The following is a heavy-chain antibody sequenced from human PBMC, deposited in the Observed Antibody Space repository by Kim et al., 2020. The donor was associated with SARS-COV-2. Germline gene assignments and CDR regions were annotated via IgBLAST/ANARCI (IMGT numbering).Heavy chain of an antibody. CDR3: ARAPRGWEWLAFEY. CDR1: GGPISSYY. D-gene: IGHD6-19*01. J-gene: IGHJ4*02. CDR2: VFYTGST. Sequence: SETLSLTCTVSGGPISSYYWNWIRQPPGKGLEWIGYVFYTGSTSYNPSLKIRVTISVDTSENQFSLELKSVTAADTAVYYCARAPRGWEWLAFEYWGQGAPVAVSS. V-gene: IGHV4-59*01.